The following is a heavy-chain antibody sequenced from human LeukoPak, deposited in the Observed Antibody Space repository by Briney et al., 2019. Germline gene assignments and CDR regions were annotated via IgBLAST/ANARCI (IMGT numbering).Heavy chain of an antibody. J-gene: IGHJ4*02. CDR1: GFIFDDFG. V-gene: IGHV3-20*04. D-gene: IGHD1-1*01. CDR3: TRDETGIDY. Sequence: PGGSLRLSCAASGFIFDDFGMTWVRQAPGKGLEWVSSINWNGDITPYADSVKGRSTISRDNAKNALYLQMNSLRPEDTALYFCTRDETGIDYWGQGTLVTVSS. CDR2: INWNGDIT.